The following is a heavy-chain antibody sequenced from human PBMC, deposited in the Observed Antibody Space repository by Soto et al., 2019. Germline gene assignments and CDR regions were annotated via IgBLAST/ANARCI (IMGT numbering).Heavy chain of an antibody. CDR1: GASFSNDY. D-gene: IGHD3-10*02. J-gene: IGHJ5*01. Sequence: PSETPFLTCTISGASFSNDYRNWIRQSPGKGLEWIGYIFHSGITDYNPSVKSRVTISIDKSRNLFSLNLTSVTAADTAVYYCARDRYFYVCRCYFRTLDSWGQGTLVSV. CDR2: IFHSGIT. V-gene: IGHV4-59*01. CDR3: ARDRYFYVCRCYFRTLDS.